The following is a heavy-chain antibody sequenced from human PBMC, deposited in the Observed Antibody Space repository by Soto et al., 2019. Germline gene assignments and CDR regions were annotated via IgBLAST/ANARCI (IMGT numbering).Heavy chain of an antibody. CDR2: IYYSGTT. Sequence: RASETLSLTCTVSGGSISSGGYYWSWIRQHPGKGLEWIGFIYYSGTTYYNSSLQSRVTISVDTSKNQFSLQVRSVTAADTAVYYCARVASGNYGYQVDFWGQGTQVTVS. J-gene: IGHJ4*02. D-gene: IGHD1-26*01. CDR3: ARVASGNYGYQVDF. V-gene: IGHV4-31*03. CDR1: GGSISSGGYY.